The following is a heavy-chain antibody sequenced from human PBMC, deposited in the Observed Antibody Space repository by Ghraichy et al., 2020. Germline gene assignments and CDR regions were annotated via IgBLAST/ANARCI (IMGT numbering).Heavy chain of an antibody. Sequence: LSLTCAAAGYTFSDHYMDWVRQAPGTGLEWVARIKNKFNGYTTEYAASVQGRFTISRDDSQNSLYLQMNSLKTEDTAVYYCARAAYSHGLDVWGQGTTVTVSS. CDR2: IKNKFNGYTT. CDR3: ARAAYSHGLDV. D-gene: IGHD2-21*01. CDR1: GYTFSDHY. V-gene: IGHV3-72*01. J-gene: IGHJ6*02.